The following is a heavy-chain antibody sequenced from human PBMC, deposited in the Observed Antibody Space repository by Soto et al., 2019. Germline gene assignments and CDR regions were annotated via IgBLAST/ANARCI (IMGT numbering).Heavy chain of an antibody. D-gene: IGHD4-17*01. CDR2: INHSGST. J-gene: IGHJ6*02. CDR3: ARGQNGDYVYYYYGMDV. Sequence: SETLSLTCAVYGGSFSGYYWSWIRQPPGKGREWIGEINHSGSTNYNPSLKSRVTISVDTSKNQFSLKLSSVTAADTAVYYCARGQNGDYVYYYYGMDVWGQGTTVT. V-gene: IGHV4-34*01. CDR1: GGSFSGYY.